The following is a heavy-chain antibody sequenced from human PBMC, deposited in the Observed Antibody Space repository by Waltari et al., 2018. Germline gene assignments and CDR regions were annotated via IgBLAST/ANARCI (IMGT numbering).Heavy chain of an antibody. Sequence: EVQLVESGGGLVKPGGSLRLSCAASGFTFSSYSMNWVRQAPGKGLEWVSSISSSSSYIYYADSVKGRFTISRDNAKNSLYLQMNSLRAEDTAVYYCARDDYGDFHFDYWGQGTLVTVSS. V-gene: IGHV3-21*01. CDR2: ISSSSSYI. D-gene: IGHD4-17*01. CDR3: ARDDYGDFHFDY. J-gene: IGHJ4*02. CDR1: GFTFSSYS.